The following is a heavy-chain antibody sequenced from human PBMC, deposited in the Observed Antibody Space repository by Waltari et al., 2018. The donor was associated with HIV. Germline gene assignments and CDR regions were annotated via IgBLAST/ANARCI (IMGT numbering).Heavy chain of an antibody. CDR3: ARLFGFGELLYGYGMDV. CDR2: IYYSGST. CDR1: GGSISSSSYY. D-gene: IGHD3-10*01. Sequence: QLQLQESGPGLVKPSETLSLTCTVSGGSISSSSYYWGWIRQPPGKGLEWIGSIYYSGSTYYNPSLKSRVTISVDTSKNQFSLKLSSVTAADTAVYYCARLFGFGELLYGYGMDVWGQGTTVTVSS. V-gene: IGHV4-39*01. J-gene: IGHJ6*02.